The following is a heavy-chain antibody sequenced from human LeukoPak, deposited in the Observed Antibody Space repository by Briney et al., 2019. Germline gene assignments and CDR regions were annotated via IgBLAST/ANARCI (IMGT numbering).Heavy chain of an antibody. D-gene: IGHD6-19*01. J-gene: IGHJ4*02. CDR1: GGSFSGYY. Sequence: SETLSLTCDVYGGSFSGYYWSWIRQPPGKGLEWIGEINHSGSTNYNPSLKSRVTISVDTSKNQFSLKLSSVTAADTAVYYCARLASGSYWGQGTLVTVSS. V-gene: IGHV4-34*01. CDR2: INHSGST. CDR3: ARLASGSY.